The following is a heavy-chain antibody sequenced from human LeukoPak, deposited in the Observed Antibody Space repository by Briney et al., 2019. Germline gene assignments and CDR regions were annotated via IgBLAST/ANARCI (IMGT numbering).Heavy chain of an antibody. V-gene: IGHV4-34*01. J-gene: IGHJ4*02. CDR1: GGSFSGYY. D-gene: IGHD3-22*01. CDR2: INHSGST. Sequence: SETLSLTCAVYGGSFSGYYWSWIRQPPGKGLEWIGEINHSGSTNYNPSLKSRVTISVDTSKNQFSLKLSSVTAADTAVYYCARGDYYDSSGYEPLFDYWGQGTLVTVSS. CDR3: ARGDYYDSSGYEPLFDY.